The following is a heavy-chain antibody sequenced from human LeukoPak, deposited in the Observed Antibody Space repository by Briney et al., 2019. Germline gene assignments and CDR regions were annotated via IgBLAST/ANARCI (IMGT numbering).Heavy chain of an antibody. V-gene: IGHV4-59*01. CDR2: IYYSGST. J-gene: IGHJ4*02. Sequence: SETLSLTCTVSGGSISSYYWSWIRQPPGKGLEWIGYIYYSGSTNYNPSLKSRVTISVDTSKNQFSLKLSSVTAADTAVYYCTREKDGYILVDWGQGTLVTVSS. CDR3: TREKDGYILVD. CDR1: GGSISSYY. D-gene: IGHD5-24*01.